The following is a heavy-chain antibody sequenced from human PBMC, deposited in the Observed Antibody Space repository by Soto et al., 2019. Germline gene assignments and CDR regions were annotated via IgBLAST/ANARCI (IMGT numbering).Heavy chain of an antibody. D-gene: IGHD6-19*01. CDR2: IGGSGGRP. CDR3: AKTAEAVAGTVYDS. J-gene: IGHJ4*02. CDR1: QFTFSNYA. Sequence: EVQLLESGGGLVQPGGSLGLSCAASQFTFSNYAMGWVRQPPGKGLEWVSAIGGSGGRPHYADSVKGRFTISRDNSKNTLYLQMNSLRAEDTAVYYCAKTAEAVAGTVYDSWGQGTLGTVSS. V-gene: IGHV3-23*01.